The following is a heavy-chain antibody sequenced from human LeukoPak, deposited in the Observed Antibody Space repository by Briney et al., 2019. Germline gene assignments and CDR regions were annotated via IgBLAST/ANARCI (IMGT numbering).Heavy chain of an antibody. V-gene: IGHV4-59*12. CDR1: GDSISTYY. CDR3: ARDIAAAGTGY. Sequence: PSETLSLTCIVSGDSISTYYWSWIRQSPGKGMEWIGYSFYTGTTNYNPSLQSRVTISVDKSKNQFSLKLSSVTAADTAVYYCARDIAAAGTGYWGQGTLVTVFS. J-gene: IGHJ4*02. D-gene: IGHD6-13*01. CDR2: SFYTGTT.